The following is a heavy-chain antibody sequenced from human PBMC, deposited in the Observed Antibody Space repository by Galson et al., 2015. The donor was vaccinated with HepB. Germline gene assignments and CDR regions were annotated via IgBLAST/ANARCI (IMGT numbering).Heavy chain of an antibody. J-gene: IGHJ4*02. V-gene: IGHV3-30*02. D-gene: IGHD1-26*01. CDR2: IRYDGSNK. Sequence: SLRLSCAASGFTFSSYGMHWVRQAPGKGLEWVAFIRYDGSNKYYADSVKGRFTISRDNSKNTLYLQMNSLRAEDTAVYYCAKDKGATTRTIDYWGQGTLVTVSS. CDR3: AKDKGATTRTIDY. CDR1: GFTFSSYG.